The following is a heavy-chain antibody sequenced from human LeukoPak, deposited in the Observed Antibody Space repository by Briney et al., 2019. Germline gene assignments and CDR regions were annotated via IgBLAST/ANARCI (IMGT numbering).Heavy chain of an antibody. V-gene: IGHV4-4*08. CDR1: GVSISGFY. CDR3: ARRRGGFGEGEFDY. J-gene: IGHJ4*02. D-gene: IGHD3-10*01. CDR2: SHTGGSI. Sequence: SETLSLTCTVSGVSISGFYWNWIRQPPRKGREWVGYSHTGGSISSNPSLNSRVAFSMDTSKNQVSLRLNSVTATDTAVYYCARRRGGFGEGEFDYWGQGIPVTVST.